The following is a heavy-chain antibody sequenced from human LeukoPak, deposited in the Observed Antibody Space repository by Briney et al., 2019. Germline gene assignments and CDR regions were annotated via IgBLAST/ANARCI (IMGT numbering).Heavy chain of an antibody. CDR1: GYSITSHY. V-gene: IGHV4-59*11. Sequence: SETLSLTCVVSGYSITSHYWSWIRQSPGKGLEWIGNIFAGGTTNYNPSLKSRVSISMDTSKNQFSLKMTSVTAADTAIYFCARGLWFGEQDGLGIWGPGTVVTVAS. D-gene: IGHD3-10*01. CDR3: ARGLWFGEQDGLGI. CDR2: IFAGGTT. J-gene: IGHJ3*02.